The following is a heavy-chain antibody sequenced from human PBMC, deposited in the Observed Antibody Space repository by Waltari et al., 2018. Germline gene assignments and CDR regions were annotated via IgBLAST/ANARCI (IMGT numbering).Heavy chain of an antibody. Sequence: EVQLVESGGGLVKHGGSLRLSCAASGFTFTNAWMNWVRQAPGRCLGWVGRIKTRTDGETTDYAASVKDRFTISRYDSKNTVYLQLTGLKTEDTAVYYCATGTMTLVTPFFWGQGTLVTVSS. V-gene: IGHV3-15*07. CDR1: GFTFTNAW. CDR2: IKTRTDGETT. J-gene: IGHJ4*02. D-gene: IGHD4-17*01. CDR3: ATGTMTLVTPFF.